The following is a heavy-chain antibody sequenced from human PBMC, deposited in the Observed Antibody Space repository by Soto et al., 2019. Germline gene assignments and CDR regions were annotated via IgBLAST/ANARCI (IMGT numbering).Heavy chain of an antibody. J-gene: IGHJ5*02. CDR2: IKQDGSEK. Sequence: GGSLRLSCAASGFTFTSYWMSWVRQAPGKGLEWVANIKQDGSEKYYVDSVKGRFTISRDNSKNTLYLQVNSLRAEDTAVYYCARAMDTAMASKDNWFDPWGQGTLVTVSS. V-gene: IGHV3-7*02. CDR1: GFTFTSYW. D-gene: IGHD5-18*01. CDR3: ARAMDTAMASKDNWFDP.